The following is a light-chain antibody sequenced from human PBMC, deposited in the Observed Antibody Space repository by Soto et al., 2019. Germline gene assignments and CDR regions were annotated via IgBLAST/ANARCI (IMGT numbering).Light chain of an antibody. CDR1: SSDIGTYNL. J-gene: IGLJ1*01. Sequence: QSVLTQPASVSGSPGQSITISRTGTSSDIGTYNLVSWYQQHPGKAPKLMIYEVNKRPSGVSDRFSGSKSGNTASLTISGLQAEDEADYYCCSYAGSSTLYVFGTGTKVTVL. V-gene: IGLV2-23*02. CDR2: EVN. CDR3: CSYAGSSTLYV.